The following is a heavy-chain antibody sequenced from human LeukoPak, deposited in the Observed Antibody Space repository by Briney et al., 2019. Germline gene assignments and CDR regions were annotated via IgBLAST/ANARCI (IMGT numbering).Heavy chain of an antibody. J-gene: IGHJ4*02. CDR1: GLTFSSYG. Sequence: TGGSLRLSCAASGLTFSSYGMHWVRQAPGKGLEWVAVISYDGSNKYYADSVKGRFSISRDNSKNTLYLQMNSLRAEDTAVYYCAKDSLGDGYKDYWGQGTLVTVSS. V-gene: IGHV3-30*18. CDR2: ISYDGSNK. D-gene: IGHD5-24*01. CDR3: AKDSLGDGYKDY.